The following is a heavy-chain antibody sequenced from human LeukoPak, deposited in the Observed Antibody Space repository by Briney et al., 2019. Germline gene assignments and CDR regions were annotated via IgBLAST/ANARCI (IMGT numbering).Heavy chain of an antibody. J-gene: IGHJ4*02. CDR2: ISSGGDIM. CDR1: GLRFSDYY. Sequence: PGGSLRLSCAASGLRFSDYYVSWIRQAPGKGLQWVSYISSGGDIMHYADSVKGRFTISRDNAKNSLYLQMNSLRAEDTAVYYCARDLMGIAYRGAFYYWGQGTLVTVSS. CDR3: ARDLMGIAYRGAFYY. V-gene: IGHV3-11*01. D-gene: IGHD6-13*01.